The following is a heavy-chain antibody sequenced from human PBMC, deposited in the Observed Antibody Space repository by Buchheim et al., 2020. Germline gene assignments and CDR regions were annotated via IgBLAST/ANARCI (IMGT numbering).Heavy chain of an antibody. Sequence: QVQLQESGPGLVKPSGTLSLTCAVSGGSISSSNWWSWVRQPPGKGLEWIGEIYHSGSTNYNPSLKNRVTISVDKSKNQFSLKLSSVTAADTAVYYCARETRDYYDSSGYYFRYYYYGMDVWGQGTT. D-gene: IGHD3-22*01. CDR2: IYHSGST. V-gene: IGHV4-4*02. CDR3: ARETRDYYDSSGYYFRYYYYGMDV. J-gene: IGHJ6*02. CDR1: GGSISSSNW.